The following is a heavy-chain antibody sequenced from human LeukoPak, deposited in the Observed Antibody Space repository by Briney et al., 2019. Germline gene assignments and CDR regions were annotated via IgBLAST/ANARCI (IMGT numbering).Heavy chain of an antibody. Sequence: PGGSLRLSCAASGFVFSTYAMGWVRQAPGKGLEWVSAISSSGDDTYYADSVKGQFTISRDNSKNTLDLQMNSLRAEDTAVYYCVRKVIVATNYFDLWGQGTLVTVSS. D-gene: IGHD2-15*01. J-gene: IGHJ4*02. CDR2: ISSSGDDT. V-gene: IGHV3-23*01. CDR3: VRKVIVATNYFDL. CDR1: GFVFSTYA.